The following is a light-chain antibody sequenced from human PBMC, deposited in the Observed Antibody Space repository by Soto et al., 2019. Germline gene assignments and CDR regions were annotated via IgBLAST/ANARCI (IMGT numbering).Light chain of an antibody. V-gene: IGLV2-8*01. CDR1: SSDVGAYNY. J-gene: IGLJ3*02. CDR3: SSYAGSNNVL. Sequence: HSALTQPPSASGSPGQSVTISCTGTSSDVGAYNYVSWYQQHPGKAPKLMIYEVSKRPSGGPDRFSGSKSGNTASLTVSGLQAEDEADYYCSSYAGSNNVLFGGGTKLTVL. CDR2: EVS.